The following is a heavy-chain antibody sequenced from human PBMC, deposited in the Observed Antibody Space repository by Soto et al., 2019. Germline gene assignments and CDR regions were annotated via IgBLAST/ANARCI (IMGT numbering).Heavy chain of an antibody. Sequence: QVQLVQSGTEVKKPGASVKVSCKASGYSFTNYYMHWVRQAPGQGLEWMGTINAGGGYTTYAQRFQGRVTMTRDTSTRSVSMELSSRRYADPALSYCTSGGAIGVVTAPFDLRGQGTLVTVSS. CDR1: GYSFTNYY. CDR2: INAGGGYT. J-gene: IGHJ5*02. CDR3: TSGGAIGVVTAPFDL. V-gene: IGHV1-46*03. D-gene: IGHD2-21*02.